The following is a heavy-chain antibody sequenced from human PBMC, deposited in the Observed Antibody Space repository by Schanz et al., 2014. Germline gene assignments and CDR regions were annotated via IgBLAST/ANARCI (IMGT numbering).Heavy chain of an antibody. Sequence: EVQLVESGGGVVRPGGSLRLSCAASGFTFDDYAMSWVRQAPGKGLEWVSLIDYAGSTNYADSVKGRMTVSRDTSKNALFLQMNNLRAEDTAVYYCASPPISVAGRLADYWGQGILVAVSS. D-gene: IGHD6-19*01. J-gene: IGHJ4*02. CDR3: ASPPISVAGRLADY. V-gene: IGHV3-20*04. CDR2: IDYAGST. CDR1: GFTFDDYA.